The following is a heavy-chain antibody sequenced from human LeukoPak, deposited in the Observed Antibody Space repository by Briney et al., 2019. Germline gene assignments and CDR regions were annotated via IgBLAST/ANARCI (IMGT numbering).Heavy chain of an antibody. CDR1: GGTFSSYA. V-gene: IGHV1-69*04. D-gene: IGHD3-10*01. J-gene: IGHJ4*02. Sequence: GASVKFSCKAFGGTFSSYAISWLRKAPGQGCEWMGRIILILGIANYAQKLQGRVTITADKSTSTAYMELSSLRSEDTAVYYCARDDYGSGSYLLLDYWGQGTLVTVSS. CDR3: ARDDYGSGSYLLLDY. CDR2: IILILGIA.